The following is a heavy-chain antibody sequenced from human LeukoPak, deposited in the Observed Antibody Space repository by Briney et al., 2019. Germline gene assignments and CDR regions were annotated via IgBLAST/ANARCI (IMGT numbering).Heavy chain of an antibody. V-gene: IGHV4-4*07. CDR1: GGSISSYY. CDR2: IYTSGST. J-gene: IGHJ2*01. Sequence: SETLSLTCTVSGGSISSYYWSWIRQPAGKGLEWIGRIYTSGSTNYNPSLKSRVTISVDTSKNQFSLKLNSVTAADTAVYYCARPSFSRNWYFDLWGRGTLVTVSS. CDR3: ARPSFSRNWYFDL. D-gene: IGHD3-10*01.